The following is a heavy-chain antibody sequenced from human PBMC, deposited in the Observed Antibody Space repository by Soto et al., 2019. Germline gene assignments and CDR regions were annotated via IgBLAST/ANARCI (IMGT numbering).Heavy chain of an antibody. CDR1: GGTFSRYT. Sequence: SVKVSCKASGGTFSRYTITWVRQAPGQGLEWMGGITPMFGTPNYAQKFQGRVTITADESTSTAYMELSSLRSEDTAMYYCARDGTLYDSSAYYYLYWGQGXLVT. CDR3: ARDGTLYDSSAYYYLY. CDR2: ITPMFGTP. V-gene: IGHV1-69*13. D-gene: IGHD3-22*01. J-gene: IGHJ4*02.